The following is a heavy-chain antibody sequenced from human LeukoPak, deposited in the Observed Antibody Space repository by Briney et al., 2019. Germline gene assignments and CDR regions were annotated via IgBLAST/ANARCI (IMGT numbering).Heavy chain of an antibody. V-gene: IGHV4-59*01. CDR1: GGSISSYY. J-gene: IGHJ6*02. CDR3: ARDRVYYYGMDV. D-gene: IGHD3-10*01. CDR2: IYYSGST. Sequence: SSETLSLTCTVSGGSISSYYWSWIRQPLGKGLEWIGYIYYSGSTNYNPSLKSRVTISVDTSKNQFSLKLSSVTAADTAVYYCARDRVYYYGMDVWGQGTTVTDSS.